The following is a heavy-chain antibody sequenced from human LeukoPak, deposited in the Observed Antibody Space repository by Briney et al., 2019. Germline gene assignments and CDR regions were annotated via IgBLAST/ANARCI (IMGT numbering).Heavy chain of an antibody. CDR1: GYTFTSYG. CDR2: ISAYNGNT. J-gene: IGHJ4*02. Sequence: ASVKVSCKASGYTFTSYGISWVRQAPGQGLEWMGWISAYNGNTNYAQKLQGRVTMTTDTSTSTAYMELRSLRSDDTAVYYCARGTMVRGDFGYYFDYWGQGTLVTVSS. CDR3: ARGTMVRGDFGYYFDY. V-gene: IGHV1-18*01. D-gene: IGHD3-10*01.